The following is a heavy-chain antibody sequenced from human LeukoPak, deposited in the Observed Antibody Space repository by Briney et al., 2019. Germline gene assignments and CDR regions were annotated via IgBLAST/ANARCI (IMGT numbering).Heavy chain of an antibody. CDR2: ISYDGSNK. V-gene: IGHV3-30-3*01. CDR1: GFTFSSYA. D-gene: IGHD4-23*01. J-gene: IGHJ4*02. Sequence: GGSLRLSCAASGFTFSSYAMHWVRQAPGKGLEWVAVISYDGSNKYYADSVKGRFTISRDNSKNTLYLQMNSLRAEDTAVYYCARDIHLTVVSKRKRTDLDYWGQGTLVTVSS. CDR3: ARDIHLTVVSKRKRTDLDY.